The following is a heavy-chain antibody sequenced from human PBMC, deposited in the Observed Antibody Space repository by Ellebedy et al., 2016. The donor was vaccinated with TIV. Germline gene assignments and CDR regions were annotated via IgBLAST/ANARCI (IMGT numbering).Heavy chain of an antibody. CDR2: ISGSGETT. J-gene: IGHJ4*02. V-gene: IGHV3-23*01. D-gene: IGHD6-13*01. Sequence: PGGSLRLSCAASGFTFTTFAVSWVRQAPGKGLEWVSVISGSGETTFYANSVRGRFTISRDMSKNMVFLQMDSLRAEDTAVYFCAKGRRAAGSGCLDSWGQGTLVAVSS. CDR3: AKGRRAAGSGCLDS. CDR1: GFTFTTFA.